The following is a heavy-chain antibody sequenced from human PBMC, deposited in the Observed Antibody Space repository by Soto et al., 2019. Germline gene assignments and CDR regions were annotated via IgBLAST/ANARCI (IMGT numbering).Heavy chain of an antibody. Sequence: SVKVSCKASGGTFSSYAITWVRQAPGQGLEWMGGIIPIFGTANYAQKFQGRVTITADESTSTAYMELSSLRSEDTAVYYCAREGLELPYYYYGMDVWGQGTTVTVSS. V-gene: IGHV1-69*13. CDR3: AREGLELPYYYYGMDV. CDR1: GGTFSSYA. D-gene: IGHD1-7*01. J-gene: IGHJ6*02. CDR2: IIPIFGTA.